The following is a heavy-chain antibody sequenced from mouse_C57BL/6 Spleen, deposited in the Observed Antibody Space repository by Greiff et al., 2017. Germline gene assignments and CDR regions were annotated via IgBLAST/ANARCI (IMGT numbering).Heavy chain of an antibody. V-gene: IGHV1-62-2*01. CDR3: ARHGIYYYGSSYGWYFDV. CDR1: GYTFTEYT. CDR2: FYPGSGSI. D-gene: IGHD1-1*01. J-gene: IGHJ1*03. Sequence: VQLQQSGDELVKPGASVKLSCKASGYTFTEYTIHWVKQRSGQGLEWIGWFYPGSGSIKYNEKFKDKATLTADKSSSTVYMELSRLTSEDSAVYFCARHGIYYYGSSYGWYFDVWGTGTTVTVSS.